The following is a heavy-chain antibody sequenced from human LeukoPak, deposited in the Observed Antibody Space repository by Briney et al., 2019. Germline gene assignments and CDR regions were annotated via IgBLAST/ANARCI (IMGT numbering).Heavy chain of an antibody. J-gene: IGHJ4*02. CDR3: ARWSDYYDSSGYYPGWFDY. CDR2: IYNKGST. V-gene: IGHV4-30-4*01. D-gene: IGHD3-22*01. CDR1: GGSISSGDYY. Sequence: SETLSLTCTVSGGSISSGDYYWSWIRQSPGKGLEWMGYIYNKGSTYYNPSLQSQLTISLDMSKNQFSLKLSSVTAADSAVYYCARWSDYYDSSGYYPGWFDYWGQGTLVTVSS.